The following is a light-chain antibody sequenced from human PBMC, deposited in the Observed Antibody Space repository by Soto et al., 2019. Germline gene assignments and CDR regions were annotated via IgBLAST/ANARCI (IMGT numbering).Light chain of an antibody. CDR1: QSVSSN. V-gene: IGKV3-15*01. J-gene: IGKJ1*01. Sequence: EIVMTQSPATLSVSPGERATLSCRASQSVSSNLAWYQQKPGQAPRLLIHGASTMATGIPASFSGSGSGTEFTLTISRLQSEDFAVYYCQHYNDWPRTVGEGTKVEI. CDR3: QHYNDWPRT. CDR2: GAS.